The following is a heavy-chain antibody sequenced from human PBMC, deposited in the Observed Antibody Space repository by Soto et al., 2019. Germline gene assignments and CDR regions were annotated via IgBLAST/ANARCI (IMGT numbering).Heavy chain of an antibody. D-gene: IGHD6-13*01. Sequence: ASVKVSCKASGCTFSSYAISWVRQAPGQGLEWMGGIIPIFGTANYAQKFQGRVTITADESTSTAYMELSSLRSEDTAVYYCARNRIAAAGRGAFDIWGQGTMVTVSS. CDR3: ARNRIAAAGRGAFDI. CDR1: GCTFSSYA. CDR2: IIPIFGTA. V-gene: IGHV1-69*13. J-gene: IGHJ3*02.